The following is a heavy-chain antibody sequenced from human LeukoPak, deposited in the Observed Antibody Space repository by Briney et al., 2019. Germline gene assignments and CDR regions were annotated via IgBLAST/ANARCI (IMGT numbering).Heavy chain of an antibody. V-gene: IGHV1-18*01. D-gene: IGHD3-22*01. CDR1: GYTFTSYG. J-gene: IGHJ4*02. CDR2: ISAYNGNT. Sequence: ASVKVPCKASGYTFTSYGISWVRQAPGQGLEWMGWISAYNGNTNYAQKLQGRVTMTTDTSTSTAYMELRSLRSDDTAVYYCARAGPYYYDSSGYSYWGQGTLVTVSS. CDR3: ARAGPYYYDSSGYSY.